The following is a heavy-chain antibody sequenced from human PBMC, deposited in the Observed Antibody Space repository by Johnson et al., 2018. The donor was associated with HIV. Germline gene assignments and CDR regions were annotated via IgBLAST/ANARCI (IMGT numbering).Heavy chain of an antibody. CDR3: AKGLWGGSYPHDAYDI. D-gene: IGHD1-26*01. V-gene: IGHV3-30*18. CDR1: GFSFSNYG. Sequence: QVQVVESGEGVVQPGRSLRLSCAASGFSFSNYGMHWVRQAPGKGLEWVVVISYDGRNKYYADSVKGRFTISRDNSNNTLYLQMNSLRAEDTAIYYCAKGLWGGSYPHDAYDIWGQGTMVTVSS. CDR2: ISYDGRNK. J-gene: IGHJ3*02.